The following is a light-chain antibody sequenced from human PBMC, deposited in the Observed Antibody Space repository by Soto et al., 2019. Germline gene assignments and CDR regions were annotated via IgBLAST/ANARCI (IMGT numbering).Light chain of an antibody. J-gene: IGKJ3*01. CDR2: LGS. V-gene: IGKV2-28*01. CDR1: QSLLHSNGYNY. CDR3: MQALQTPFT. Sequence: EIALTQSPLSLPVTPGEPASISCRSSQSLLHSNGYNYLDWYLQKPGQSPQLLIYLGSNRASGVPDRFSGSGSGTDFTLKISRVEAEDVGVYYCMQALQTPFTFGPGTKVDIK.